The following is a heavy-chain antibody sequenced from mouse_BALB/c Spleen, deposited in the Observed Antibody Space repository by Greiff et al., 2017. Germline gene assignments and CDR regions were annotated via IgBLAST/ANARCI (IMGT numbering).Heavy chain of an antibody. CDR2: ISSGGST. D-gene: IGHD1-2*01. Sequence: EVQLVESGGGLVKPGGSLKLSCAASGFTFSSYAMSWVRQTPEKRLAWVASISSGGSTYFPDSVKGRFTISRDTARNLLYLQMSSLRSEDTAMYYCASGALLRLPDWYFDVWGAGTTVTVSS. V-gene: IGHV5-6-5*01. J-gene: IGHJ1*01. CDR1: GFTFSSYA. CDR3: ASGALLRLPDWYFDV.